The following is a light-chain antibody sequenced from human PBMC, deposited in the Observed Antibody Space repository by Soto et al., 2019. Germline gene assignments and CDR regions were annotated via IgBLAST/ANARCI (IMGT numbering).Light chain of an antibody. CDR2: DAS. Sequence: DIQMTQSPSTLSASIGDKVTITCRATQSISSWLAWYQHKPGEAPKLLIYDASDLETGVPLRFSGRGSETEFTLTINCLQPDDFATYYCQQYNSFPRTFGQGTKVEI. J-gene: IGKJ1*01. V-gene: IGKV1-5*01. CDR3: QQYNSFPRT. CDR1: QSISSW.